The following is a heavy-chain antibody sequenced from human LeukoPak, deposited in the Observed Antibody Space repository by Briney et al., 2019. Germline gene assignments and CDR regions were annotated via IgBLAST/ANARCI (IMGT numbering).Heavy chain of an antibody. J-gene: IGHJ4*02. CDR3: ASAAVAGQLMIDH. V-gene: IGHV1-2*04. CDR2: INPNSGGT. Sequence: ASVKVSCKASGYTFTVYYMHWVRQAPGQGLEWMGWINPNSGGTNYAQKFQGWVTMTRDTSISTAYMELSRLRSDGTALYYWASAAVAGQLMIDHWGQGSLGTVS. CDR1: GYTFTVYY. D-gene: IGHD6-19*01.